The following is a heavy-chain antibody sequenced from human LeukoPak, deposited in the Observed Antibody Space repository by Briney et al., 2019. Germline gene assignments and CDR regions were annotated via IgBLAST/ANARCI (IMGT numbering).Heavy chain of an antibody. CDR1: GGTFSSYA. D-gene: IGHD2-2*01. CDR2: IIPIFGTA. Sequence: ASVTVSCTASGGTFSSYAISWVRQAPGQGLEWMGGIIPIFGTANYAQKFQGRVTITADESTSTAYMELSSLRSEDTAVYYCAREVGRYCSSTSCESDAFDIWGQGTMVTVSS. V-gene: IGHV1-69*13. CDR3: AREVGRYCSSTSCESDAFDI. J-gene: IGHJ3*02.